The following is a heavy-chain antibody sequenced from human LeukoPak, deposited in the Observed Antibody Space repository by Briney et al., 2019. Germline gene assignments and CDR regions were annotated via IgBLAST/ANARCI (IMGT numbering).Heavy chain of an antibody. J-gene: IGHJ5*02. CDR2: IIPILGIA. CDR1: GGTFSSYA. CDR3: ARGGVMRDIVVVVAAPFDP. V-gene: IGHV1-69*04. D-gene: IGHD2-15*01. Sequence: SVKVSCKASGGTFSSYAISWVRQAPGQGLEWMGRIIPILGIANYAQKFQGRVTITADKSTSTAYMELSSLRSEDTAVYYCARGGVMRDIVVVVAAPFDPWGQGTLVTVSS.